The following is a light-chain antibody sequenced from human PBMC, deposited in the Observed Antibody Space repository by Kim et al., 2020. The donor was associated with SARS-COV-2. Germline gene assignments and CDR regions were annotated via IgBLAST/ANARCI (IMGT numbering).Light chain of an antibody. CDR1: QDISNW. J-gene: IGKJ4*01. Sequence: ASVGDRVTITCRASQDISNWLAWYQQKPGKAPNLLIYTASSLQSGVPSRFSGSGSGTDFTLTISSLQPEDFATYYCQQANSFPLTFGGGTKVDIK. CDR2: TAS. CDR3: QQANSFPLT. V-gene: IGKV1-12*01.